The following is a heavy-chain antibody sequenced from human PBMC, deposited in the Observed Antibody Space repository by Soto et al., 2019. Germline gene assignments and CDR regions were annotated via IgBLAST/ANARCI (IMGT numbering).Heavy chain of an antibody. CDR1: GGSISSTSYY. Sequence: QVQLQDSGPGMVKPSETLSLTCTVSGGSISSTSYYWGWIRQPPGKGLEWISSIYYSGSTYYNPSLKNRGTTSVDTSKNPLSLKLISVTAADTDVYYCASSGNYYSRVVWGKGTAVTVSS. D-gene: IGHD1-1*01. J-gene: IGHJ6*03. V-gene: IGHV4-39*01. CDR3: ASSGNYYSRVV. CDR2: IYYSGST.